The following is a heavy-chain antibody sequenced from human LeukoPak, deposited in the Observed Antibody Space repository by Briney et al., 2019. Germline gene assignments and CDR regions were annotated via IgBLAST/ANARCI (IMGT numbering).Heavy chain of an antibody. CDR3: ARDRSYDSRGYYYRGRTDAFDI. D-gene: IGHD3-22*01. CDR2: ISSSSSYI. J-gene: IGHJ3*02. CDR1: GFTFSSYS. V-gene: IGHV3-21*01. Sequence: GGSLRLSCAASGFTFSSYSMNWVRQAPGKGLEWVSSISSSSSYIYYADSVKGRFTISRDNAKNSLYLQMNSLRAEDTAVYYCARDRSYDSRGYYYRGRTDAFDIWGQGTMVTVSS.